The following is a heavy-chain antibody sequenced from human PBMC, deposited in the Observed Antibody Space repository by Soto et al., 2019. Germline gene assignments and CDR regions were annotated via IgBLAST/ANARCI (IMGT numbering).Heavy chain of an antibody. CDR2: ISSSGRTI. CDR3: ARSGYNWNDGARGYFDY. V-gene: IGHV3-48*03. CDR1: GFTFSSYE. D-gene: IGHD1-20*01. J-gene: IGHJ4*02. Sequence: EVQLVESGGGLVQPGGSLRLSCAASGFTFSSYEMNWVRQAPGKGLEWVSYISSSGRTIYYADSVTGRFTISRDNAKNSLYLQMNSLRAEDTAVYYCARSGYNWNDGARGYFDYWGQGTLVTVA.